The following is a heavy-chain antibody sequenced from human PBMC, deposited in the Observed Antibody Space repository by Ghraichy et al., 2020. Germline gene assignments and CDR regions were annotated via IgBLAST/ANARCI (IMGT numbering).Heavy chain of an antibody. D-gene: IGHD6-19*01. V-gene: IGHV1-2*02. CDR2: INPNSGGT. CDR1: VYTFTGYY. J-gene: IGHJ6*02. CDR3: ARDRRREYSSGWYAYGMDV. Sequence: ASVKVSCKASVYTFTGYYMHWVRQAPGQGLEWMGWINPNSGGTNYAQKFQGRVTMTRDTSISTAYMELSRLRSDDTAVYYCARDRRREYSSGWYAYGMDVWGQGTTVTVSS.